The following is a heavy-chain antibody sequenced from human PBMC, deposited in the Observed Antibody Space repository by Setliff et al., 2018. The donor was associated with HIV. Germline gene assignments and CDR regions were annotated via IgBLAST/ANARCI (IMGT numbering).Heavy chain of an antibody. J-gene: IGHJ4*02. V-gene: IGHV4-4*09. D-gene: IGHD2-21*01. CDR2: ISSSGTT. CDR3: ARLGRAIDDGGSSLRLDF. Sequence: PSETLSLPCVVSADSFSNYDWTWIRQSPGKALEWIGYISSSGTTNYNPSLRSRVTISMETSNNRFSLWLRSATAADTATYFCARLGRAIDDGGSSLRLDFWGQGMLFTVSS. CDR1: ADSFSNYD.